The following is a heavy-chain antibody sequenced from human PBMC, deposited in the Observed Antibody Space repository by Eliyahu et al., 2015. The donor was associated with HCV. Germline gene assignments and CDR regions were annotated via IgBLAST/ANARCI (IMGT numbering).Heavy chain of an antibody. CDR2: ISYDGSNK. J-gene: IGHJ6*02. D-gene: IGHD2-15*01. Sequence: QVQLVESGGGVVQPGRSLXLSCAASGFXLXVFGXXXVXXAPGKGLEWVAVISYDGSNKYYADSVKGRFTISRDNSKNTLYLQMNSLKAEDTAVYYCAKDWSPRYCSGGSCYSRSYYGMDVWGQGTTVTVSS. V-gene: IGHV3-30*18. CDR3: AKDWSPRYCSGGSCYSRSYYGMDV. CDR1: GFXLXVFG.